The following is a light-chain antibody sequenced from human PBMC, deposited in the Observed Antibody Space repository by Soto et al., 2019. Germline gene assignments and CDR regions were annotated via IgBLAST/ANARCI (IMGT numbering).Light chain of an antibody. CDR2: DVT. Sequence: QSVLTQPASVSGSPGQSITISCTGTSSDVGAYDFVSWYQHYPGKAPKLVTFDVTHRPPGISDRFSGSKSANTASLTISGLQAEDEAFYYCISYTGSSTSYVFGTGTKLTVL. CDR1: SSDVGAYDF. V-gene: IGLV2-14*01. CDR3: ISYTGSSTSYV. J-gene: IGLJ1*01.